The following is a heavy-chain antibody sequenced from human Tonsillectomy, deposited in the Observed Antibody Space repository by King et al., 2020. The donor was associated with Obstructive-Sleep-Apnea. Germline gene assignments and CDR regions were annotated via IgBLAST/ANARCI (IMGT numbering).Heavy chain of an antibody. V-gene: IGHV3-30*04. CDR2: ISYDGSNK. CDR3: ARGGTDSSGWYYFDY. Sequence: VQLVESGGGVVHPGRSLRLSCAASGFTFSSYAMHWVRQAPGKGLEWVAVISYDGSNKYYADSVKGRFTISRDNSKNTLYLQMNSLRAEDTAVYYCARGGTDSSGWYYFDYWGQGTLVTVSS. CDR1: GFTFSSYA. D-gene: IGHD6-19*01. J-gene: IGHJ4*02.